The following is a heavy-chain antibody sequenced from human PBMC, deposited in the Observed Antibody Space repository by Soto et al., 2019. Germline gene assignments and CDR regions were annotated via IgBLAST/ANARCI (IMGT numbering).Heavy chain of an antibody. J-gene: IGHJ6*03. V-gene: IGHV1-3*01. D-gene: IGHD3-10*01. CDR2: INAGNGNT. Sequence: ASVKVSCKASGYTFTSYAMHWVRQAPGQRLEWMGWINAGNGNTKYSQKFQGRVTITRDTSASTAYMELSSLRSEDTAVYYCARENYYGSGSYYYYYYYMDVWGKGTTVTVSS. CDR1: GYTFTSYA. CDR3: ARENYYGSGSYYYYYYYMDV.